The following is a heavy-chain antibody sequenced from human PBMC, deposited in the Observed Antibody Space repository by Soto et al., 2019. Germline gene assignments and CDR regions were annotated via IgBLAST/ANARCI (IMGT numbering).Heavy chain of an antibody. CDR1: GFTFSGYG. J-gene: IGHJ4*02. D-gene: IGHD1-26*01. Sequence: GGSLRLSCEASGFTFSGYGMHWVRQAPGKGLEWVAVISYYGTNEYYEDSVKGRFTISRDNSKNTLYLQMNSLRIEDTAVYFCATEDPRGRYSPDYWGQGYQVTVSS. V-gene: IGHV3-30*03. CDR3: ATEDPRGRYSPDY. CDR2: ISYYGTNE.